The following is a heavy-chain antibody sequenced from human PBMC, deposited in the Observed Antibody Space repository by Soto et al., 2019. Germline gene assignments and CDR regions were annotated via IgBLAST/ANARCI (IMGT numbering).Heavy chain of an antibody. CDR1: GFTFSSYA. D-gene: IGHD3-3*01. CDR3: ARDGNYDFWSGFPLLDY. J-gene: IGHJ4*02. V-gene: IGHV3-30-3*01. Sequence: GGSLRLSCAASGFTFSSYAMHWVRQAPGKGLEWVAVISYDGSNKYYADSVKGRFTISRDNSKNTLYLQMNSLRAEDTAVYYCARDGNYDFWSGFPLLDYWGQGTLVTVSS. CDR2: ISYDGSNK.